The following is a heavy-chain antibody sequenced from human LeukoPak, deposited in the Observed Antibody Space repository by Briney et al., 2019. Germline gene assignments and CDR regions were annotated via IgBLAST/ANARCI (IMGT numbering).Heavy chain of an antibody. CDR2: IIPILGIA. Sequence: SVKVSCKASGGTFSSYAISWVRQAPGQGLEWMGRIIPILGIANYAQKFQGRVTITADKSTSTAYMELSSLRSEDTAVYYCARAGYSYGQSIYFDYWGQGTLVTVSS. CDR3: ARAGYSYGQSIYFDY. D-gene: IGHD5-18*01. CDR1: GGTFSSYA. J-gene: IGHJ4*02. V-gene: IGHV1-69*04.